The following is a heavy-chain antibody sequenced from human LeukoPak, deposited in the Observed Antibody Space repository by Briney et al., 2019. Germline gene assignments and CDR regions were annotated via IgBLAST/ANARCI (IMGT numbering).Heavy chain of an antibody. J-gene: IGHJ4*02. Sequence: SVKVSCKASGGTFSSYAISWVRQAPGQGLEWMGGIIPIFGTANYAQKFQGRVTITTDESTSTAYMELSSLRSEDTAVYYCARDDGGYNWNYAYYWGQGTLVTVSS. CDR2: IIPIFGTA. CDR1: GGTFSSYA. CDR3: ARDDGGYNWNYAYY. D-gene: IGHD1-7*01. V-gene: IGHV1-69*05.